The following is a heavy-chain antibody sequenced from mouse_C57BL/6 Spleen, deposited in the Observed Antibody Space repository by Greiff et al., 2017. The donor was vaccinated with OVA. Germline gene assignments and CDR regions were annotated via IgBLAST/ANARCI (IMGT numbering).Heavy chain of an antibody. J-gene: IGHJ4*01. CDR1: GYTFTSYW. V-gene: IGHV1-61*01. CDR3: ARYGDDYDAMDY. Sequence: QVQLQQPGAELVRPGSSVKLSCKASGYTFTSYWMDWVKQRPGQGLEWIGNIYPSDSETHYNQKFKDKATLTVDKSSSTAYMQLSSLTSEDSAVYYCARYGDDYDAMDYWGQGTSVTVSS. CDR2: IYPSDSET. D-gene: IGHD2-4*01.